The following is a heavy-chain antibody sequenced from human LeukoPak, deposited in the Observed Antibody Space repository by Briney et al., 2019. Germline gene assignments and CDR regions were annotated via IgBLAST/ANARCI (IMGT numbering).Heavy chain of an antibody. CDR3: ARALEKYYMDV. J-gene: IGHJ6*03. D-gene: IGHD5-24*01. CDR2: INPNSGGT. CDR1: GGTFSSYA. V-gene: IGHV1-2*02. Sequence: GSSVKVSCKASGGTFSSYAISWVRQAPGQGLEWMGWINPNSGGTNYAQKFQGRVTMTRDTSISTAYMELSRLRSDDTAVYYCARALEKYYMDVWGKGTTVTVSS.